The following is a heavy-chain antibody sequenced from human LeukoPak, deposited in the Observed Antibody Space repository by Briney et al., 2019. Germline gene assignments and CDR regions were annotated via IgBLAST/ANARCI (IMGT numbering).Heavy chain of an antibody. J-gene: IGHJ4*02. CDR3: AKVGVLPYYYDSSGYDQFDY. CDR2: ISYDGSNK. D-gene: IGHD3-22*01. V-gene: IGHV3-30*18. Sequence: GGSLRLSCAASGFTFSSYWMHWVRQAPGKGLEWVAVISYDGSNKYYADSVKGRFTISRDNSKNTLCLQMNSLRAEDTAVYYCAKVGVLPYYYDSSGYDQFDYWGQGTLVTVSS. CDR1: GFTFSSYW.